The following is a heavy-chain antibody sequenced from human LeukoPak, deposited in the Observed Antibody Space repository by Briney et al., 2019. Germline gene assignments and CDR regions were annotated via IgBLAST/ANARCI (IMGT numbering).Heavy chain of an antibody. CDR3: ARWRYYYDSRGARFDY. CDR2: IKQDGSEK. D-gene: IGHD3-22*01. J-gene: IGHJ4*02. V-gene: IGHV3-7*01. CDR1: GFTFSNYW. Sequence: GGSLRLSCAASGFTFSNYWMSWVRQAPGKGLEWVANIKQDGSEKYYVDSVKGRFTISRDNAKNSLYLQMNSLRAEDTAVYYCARWRYYYDSRGARFDYWGQGTLVTVSS.